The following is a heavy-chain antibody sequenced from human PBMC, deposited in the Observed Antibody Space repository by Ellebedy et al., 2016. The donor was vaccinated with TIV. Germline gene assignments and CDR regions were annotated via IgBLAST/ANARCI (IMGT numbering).Heavy chain of an antibody. J-gene: IGHJ4*02. CDR2: ISGSGGST. D-gene: IGHD6-19*01. V-gene: IGHV3-23*01. CDR3: AKEGTYSSGFYFDY. Sequence: GESLKISXAASGFTFSSYAMSWVRQAPGKGLEWVSAISGSGGSTYYADSVKGRFTISRDNSKNTLYLQMNSLRAEDTAVYYCAKEGTYSSGFYFDYWGQGTLVTVSS. CDR1: GFTFSSYA.